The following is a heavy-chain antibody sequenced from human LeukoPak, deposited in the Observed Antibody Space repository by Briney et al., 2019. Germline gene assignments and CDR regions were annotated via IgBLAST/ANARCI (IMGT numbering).Heavy chain of an antibody. CDR3: ARDARFMYYEGWFDP. D-gene: IGHD2-8*01. V-gene: IGHV4-39*06. J-gene: IGHJ5*02. Sequence: SETLSLTCTVSGGAISSGSFYWGWIRQSPGKGLEWIGNIFHDGSAYYNPSLKSRVSISVDTSTNRFPLRLRSVTSAETAVYYCARDARFMYYEGWFDPWGQGILGTVSS. CDR2: IFHDGSA. CDR1: GGAISSGSFY.